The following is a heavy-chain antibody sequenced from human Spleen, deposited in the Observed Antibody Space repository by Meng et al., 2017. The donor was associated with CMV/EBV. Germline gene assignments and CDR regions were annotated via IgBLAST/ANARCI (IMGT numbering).Heavy chain of an antibody. CDR3: AKEGSLGYCSSTSCYGVDY. D-gene: IGHD2-2*01. J-gene: IGHJ4*02. CDR1: FSSDG. V-gene: IGHV3-30*02. CDR2: ILYAGSDT. Sequence: FSSDGMHWVRQAPGKGLEWVTFILYAGSDTYYADSVKGRFTISRDNSKNTLYLQMNSLRAEDTAVYYCAKEGSLGYCSSTSCYGVDYWGQGTLVTVSS.